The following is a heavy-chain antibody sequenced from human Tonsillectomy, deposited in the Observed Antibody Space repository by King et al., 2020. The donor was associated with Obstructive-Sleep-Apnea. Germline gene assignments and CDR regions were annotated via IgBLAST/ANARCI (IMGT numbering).Heavy chain of an antibody. D-gene: IGHD3-10*01. CDR3: AKDPFYGSGGGDALDI. CDR2: ISGSGGNT. Sequence: VQLVESGGGLVQPGGSLRLSCAASGFTFSSYAMTWVRQAPGKGLEWVSAISGSGGNTYYTDSVKGRFTISRDNSKNTLYLQMNSLRADDTAVYYCAKDPFYGSGGGDALDIWGQGTMVTVSS. V-gene: IGHV3-23*04. CDR1: GFTFSSYA. J-gene: IGHJ3*02.